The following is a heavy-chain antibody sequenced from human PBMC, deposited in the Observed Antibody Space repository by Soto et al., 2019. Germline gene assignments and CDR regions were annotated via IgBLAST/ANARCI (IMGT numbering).Heavy chain of an antibody. Sequence: ASVKVSCKASGYTFTGYYMHWVRQAPGQGLEWIGWMNTNTNTTDSAEVFEGRVSLTWDTSISTAYMQLNSLKIDDTAVYYCAREVVETSSLWLDPWGQGTLVTVSS. CDR2: MNTNTNTT. CDR1: GYTFTGYY. V-gene: IGHV1-2*02. J-gene: IGHJ5*02. D-gene: IGHD6-6*01. CDR3: AREVVETSSLWLDP.